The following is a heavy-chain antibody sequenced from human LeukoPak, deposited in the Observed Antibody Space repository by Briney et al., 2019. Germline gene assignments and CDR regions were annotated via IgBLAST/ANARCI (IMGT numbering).Heavy chain of an antibody. CDR2: IIPIFGTA. CDR3: ARGRHCSGGSCYPEDY. CDR1: GGTFSSYA. V-gene: IGHV1-69*06. J-gene: IGHJ4*02. Sequence: SVKVSCKASGGTFSSYAISWVRQAPGQGLEWMGGIIPIFGTANYAQKFQGRVTITADKSTSTAYMELSSLRSEDTAVYYCARGRHCSGGSCYPEDYWGQGTLVTVSS. D-gene: IGHD2-15*01.